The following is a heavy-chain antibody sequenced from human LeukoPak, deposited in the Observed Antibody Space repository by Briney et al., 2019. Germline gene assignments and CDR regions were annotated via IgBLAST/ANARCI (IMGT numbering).Heavy chain of an antibody. CDR2: IYYSGNT. J-gene: IGHJ4*02. V-gene: IGHV4-39*01. CDR3: ASHYDSSGYYALDY. Sequence: PSETLSLTCTVSGGSISSSSYYWGWIRQPPGKGLEWIGSIYYSGNTYYNPSLKSRVTISVDTSKNQFSLKLSSVTAADTAVYYCASHYDSSGYYALDYWGQGTLDTASS. CDR1: GGSISSSSYY. D-gene: IGHD3-22*01.